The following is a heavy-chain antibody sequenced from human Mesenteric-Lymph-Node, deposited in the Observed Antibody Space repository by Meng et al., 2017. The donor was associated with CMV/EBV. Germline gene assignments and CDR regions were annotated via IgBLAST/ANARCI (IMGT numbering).Heavy chain of an antibody. CDR1: GYNFTNYW. J-gene: IGHJ3*01. CDR3: SKRLSRGSRRDAFDV. V-gene: IGHV5-51*01. Sequence: KVSCKGSGYNFTNYWIGWVRQMPGKGLEWMGIIYPGDSDIRYSPSLQGHVSISADKSISTAYLQWSSLKASDTAMYYCSKRLSRGSRRDAFDVWGQGTMVTVSS. D-gene: IGHD5-24*01. CDR2: IYPGDSDI.